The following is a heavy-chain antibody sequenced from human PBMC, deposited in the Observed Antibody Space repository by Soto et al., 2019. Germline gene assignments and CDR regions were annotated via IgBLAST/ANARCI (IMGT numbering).Heavy chain of an antibody. CDR2: MKKDGSEK. CDR3: AKLGSGYYTGLYFDY. D-gene: IGHD3-3*01. Sequence: PWGSLRLSCAASGFSFGDYWMSWVRQAPGKGLEWVAHMKKDGSEKYYVDSVKGRFTVSRDNTKSSLYLQMSSLRAEDTAVYYCAKLGSGYYTGLYFDYWGQGTLVTVSS. CDR1: GFSFGDYW. J-gene: IGHJ4*02. V-gene: IGHV3-7*03.